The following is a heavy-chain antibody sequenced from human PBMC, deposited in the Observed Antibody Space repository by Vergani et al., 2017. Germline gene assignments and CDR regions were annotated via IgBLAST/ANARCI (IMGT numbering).Heavy chain of an antibody. V-gene: IGHV4-34*01. D-gene: IGHD2-2*02. CDR2: INHSGST. CDR3: AREIGYCSSTSCYNFDY. Sequence: QVQLQQWGAGLLKPSETLSLTCAVYGGSFSGYYWSWIRQPPGKGLEWIGEINHSGSTNYNPSLKSRVTISVDTSKNQFSLKLSSVTAADTAVYYCAREIGYCSSTSCYNFDYWGQGTLVTVSS. CDR1: GGSFSGYY. J-gene: IGHJ4*02.